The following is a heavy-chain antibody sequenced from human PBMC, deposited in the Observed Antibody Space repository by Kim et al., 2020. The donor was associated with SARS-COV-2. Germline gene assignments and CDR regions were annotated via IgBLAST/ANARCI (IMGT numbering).Heavy chain of an antibody. J-gene: IGHJ6*02. CDR3: ATVEMATSYYYYYGMDV. V-gene: IGHV3-74*01. CDR1: GFTFSSYW. CDR2: INSDGSST. Sequence: GGSLRLSCAASGFTFSSYWMHWVRQAPGKGLVWVSRINSDGSSTSYADSVKGRFTISRDNAKNTLYLQMNSLRAEDTAVYYCATVEMATSYYYYYGMDVWGQGTTVTVSS. D-gene: IGHD5-12*01.